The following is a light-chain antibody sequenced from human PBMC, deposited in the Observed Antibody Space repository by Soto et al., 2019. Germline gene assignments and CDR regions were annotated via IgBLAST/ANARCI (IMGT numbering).Light chain of an antibody. J-gene: IGKJ5*01. V-gene: IGKV3-20*01. Sequence: EIVLTQSPGPLSLSPGARATLSCRASQSVSSTDLAWYQQKPGQAPRLLIYRTSTRATDIPDRFSGSGSGTDFTLTISRLEAEAFAVYYWQQFGSSVTFGQGTRLEIK. CDR3: QQFGSSVT. CDR2: RTS. CDR1: QSVSSTD.